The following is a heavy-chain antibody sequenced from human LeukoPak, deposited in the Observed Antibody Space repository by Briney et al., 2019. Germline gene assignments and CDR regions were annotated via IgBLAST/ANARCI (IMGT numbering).Heavy chain of an antibody. CDR1: GFTFSSYS. D-gene: IGHD5-18*01. CDR2: ISSSSSYI. Sequence: GGSLRLSCAASGFTFSSYSMNWVRQAPEKALEGVSSISSSSSYIYYADSVKGRFTISRDNAKNSLYLQTNSLRAEDTAVYYCARVSVDTAMVTPSGFDCWGQGTLVTVSS. CDR3: ARVSVDTAMVTPSGFDC. J-gene: IGHJ4*02. V-gene: IGHV3-21*01.